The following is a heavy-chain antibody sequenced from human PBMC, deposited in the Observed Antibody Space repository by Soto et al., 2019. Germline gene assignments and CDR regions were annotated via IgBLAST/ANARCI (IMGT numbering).Heavy chain of an antibody. CDR1: GGSIGTYF. J-gene: IGHJ4*02. Sequence: QVQLQESGPGLVKPSETLSLNCSVSGGSIGTYFWGWIRQPPGKGLEWIGHIYYSGSTSYNPSLRSRVTISLDTSKNQFSLRLRSVSAADTAVYYCARSYGDLPDSWGQGTLVTVSS. D-gene: IGHD4-17*01. CDR2: IYYSGST. CDR3: ARSYGDLPDS. V-gene: IGHV4-59*08.